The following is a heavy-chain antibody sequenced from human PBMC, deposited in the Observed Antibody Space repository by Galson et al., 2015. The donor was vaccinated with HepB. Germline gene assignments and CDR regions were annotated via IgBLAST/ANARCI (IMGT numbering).Heavy chain of an antibody. D-gene: IGHD6-13*01. V-gene: IGHV3-23*01. CDR1: GFTFSNYG. CDR3: ARDKRIGSSSQHWYFDL. Sequence: SLRLSCAASGFTFSNYGMSWVRQAPGKGLEWVSAISGPGDATFYGDSVKGRFTISRDNSKNTLYLQMNSLRAEDTAVYYCARDKRIGSSSQHWYFDLWGRGTLVTVSS. J-gene: IGHJ2*01. CDR2: ISGPGDAT.